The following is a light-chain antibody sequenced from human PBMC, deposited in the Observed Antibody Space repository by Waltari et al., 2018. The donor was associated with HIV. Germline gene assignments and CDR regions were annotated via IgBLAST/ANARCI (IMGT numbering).Light chain of an antibody. Sequence: DIVMTQSPDSLAVPLGERATITCNSSQTVLYSSNKKNFLSLYQQKPGQPPKLLISWATTRGCGVAERFSGSGSGRDVTLAVSSLEAEEVAFYYCQQYYSTPYTFGRGTKGEL. V-gene: IGKV4-1*01. CDR3: QQYYSTPYT. J-gene: IGKJ2*01. CDR1: QTVLYSSNKKNF. CDR2: WAT.